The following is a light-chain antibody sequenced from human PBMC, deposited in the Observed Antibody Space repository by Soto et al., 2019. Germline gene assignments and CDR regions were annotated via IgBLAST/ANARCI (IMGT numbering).Light chain of an antibody. J-gene: IGKJ5*01. CDR1: QDISSW. CDR2: AAS. CDR3: QQPISFPIT. V-gene: IGKV1D-12*01. Sequence: DIKLSQSPTSVSASVGDRVTNTCRASQDISSWLAWYQQKPGKAPKLLIYAASSLQSGVPSRFSGSGSGTDFSPTIRSLQPEDFGTYYCQQPISFPITFGQGTRLAI.